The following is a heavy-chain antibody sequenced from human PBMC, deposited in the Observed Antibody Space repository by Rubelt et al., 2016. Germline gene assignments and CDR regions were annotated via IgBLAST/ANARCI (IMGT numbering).Heavy chain of an antibody. V-gene: IGHV4-39*01. CDR3: ARHGRYYDSSGYYDY. CDR1: GGSISSSSYY. Sequence: QLQLQESGPGLVKPSETLSLTCTVSGGSISSSSYYWGWIRQPPGKGLEWIGCIYYSGSTYYNPSLKSRVTLSVDTSKNQFSRKLSSVTAADTAVYYCARHGRYYDSSGYYDYWGQGTLVTVSS. CDR2: IYYSGST. D-gene: IGHD3-22*01. J-gene: IGHJ4*02.